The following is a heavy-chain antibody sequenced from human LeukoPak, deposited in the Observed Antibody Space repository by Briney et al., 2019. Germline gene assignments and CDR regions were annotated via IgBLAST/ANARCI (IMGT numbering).Heavy chain of an antibody. CDR2: ISSSSSYI. Sequence: GGSLRLSCAASGFTFSSYSMNWVRQAPGKGLEWVSSISSSSSYIYYADSVKGRFTISRDNAKNSLYLQMNSLRAEDTAVYYCARPQRSGFGELFLVDYWGQGTLVTVSS. CDR3: ARPQRSGFGELFLVDY. CDR1: GFTFSSYS. J-gene: IGHJ4*02. D-gene: IGHD3-10*01. V-gene: IGHV3-21*01.